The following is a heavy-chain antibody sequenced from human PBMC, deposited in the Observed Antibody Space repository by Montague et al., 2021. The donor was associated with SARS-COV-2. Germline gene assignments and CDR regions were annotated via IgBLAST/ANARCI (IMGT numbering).Heavy chain of an antibody. CDR2: VYHTGST. D-gene: IGHD3-22*01. CDR1: GVSISSGSYY. V-gene: IGHV4-61*01. J-gene: IGHJ4*02. Sequence: SETLSLTCSVSGVSISSGSYYWSWVRQPPGMGLEWIGYVYHTGSTNYNPSLKSRVTLSIDTSKNQFSLNLTSVTAADTAVYYCVREKYYFDDSGSKWGQGTLVTV. CDR3: VREKYYFDDSGSK.